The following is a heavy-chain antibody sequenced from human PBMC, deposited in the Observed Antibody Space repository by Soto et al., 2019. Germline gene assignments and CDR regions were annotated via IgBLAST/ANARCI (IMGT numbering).Heavy chain of an antibody. J-gene: IGHJ4*02. CDR1: AFTFSTYA. V-gene: IGHV3-23*01. CDR2: ISGSGGST. Sequence: PGGSLRLSCAASAFTFSTYAMSWVRQAPGKGLEWVSAISGSGGSTYYADSVKGRFTISRDNSKNTLYLQMNSLRAEDTAVYYCAKKYYDFWSGYYEPNYFDYWGQGTLVTVSS. D-gene: IGHD3-3*01. CDR3: AKKYYDFWSGYYEPNYFDY.